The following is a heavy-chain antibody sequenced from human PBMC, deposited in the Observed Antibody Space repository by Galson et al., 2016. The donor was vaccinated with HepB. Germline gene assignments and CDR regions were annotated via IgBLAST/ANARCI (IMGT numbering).Heavy chain of an antibody. J-gene: IGHJ6*02. CDR2: IKQNGSEK. CDR1: GLTFSNYW. CDR3: ARGIKQRLVLRGYYYYGMDV. V-gene: IGHV3-7*03. D-gene: IGHD6-13*01. Sequence: SLRLSCAASGLTFSNYWMSWVRQAPGKGLEWVANIKQNGSEKYYVDSVRGRFTISRDNAKNSLYLQMNSLRAEDTAVYYCARGIKQRLVLRGYYYYGMDVWGQGTTVTVSS.